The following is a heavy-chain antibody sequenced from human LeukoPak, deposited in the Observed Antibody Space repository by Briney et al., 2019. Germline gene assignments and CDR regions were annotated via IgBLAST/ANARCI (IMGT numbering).Heavy chain of an antibody. CDR3: ARSPFMDNRIRWFDP. J-gene: IGHJ5*02. V-gene: IGHV4-39*01. Sequence: SETLSLTCTVSGAPISTSYHWSWVRQSPGKGLEWIGSLRFGGSTFYRPSLTGRVTISVDTSRNQFSLNVRSVTAADTAVYYCARSPFMDNRIRWFDPWGQGTLVTVSS. CDR1: GAPISTSYH. D-gene: IGHD1-1*01. CDR2: LRFGGST.